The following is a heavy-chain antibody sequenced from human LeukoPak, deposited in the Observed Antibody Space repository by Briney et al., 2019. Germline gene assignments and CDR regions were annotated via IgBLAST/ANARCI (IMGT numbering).Heavy chain of an antibody. CDR3: ARVPYSSAWYFDY. CDR1: GFTFSSYA. Sequence: GGSLRLSCAASGFTFSSYAMNWVRQAPGKGLEWVAVIWYDGSNENYADSVKGRFIISRDNSKSILYLEMNSLRAEDTAVYYCARVPYSSAWYFDYWGQGTLVTVSS. J-gene: IGHJ4*02. D-gene: IGHD6-19*01. V-gene: IGHV3-33*01. CDR2: IWYDGSNE.